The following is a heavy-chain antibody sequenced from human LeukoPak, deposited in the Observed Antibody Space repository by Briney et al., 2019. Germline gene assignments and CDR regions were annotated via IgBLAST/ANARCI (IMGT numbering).Heavy chain of an antibody. CDR1: GGSFSGYY. V-gene: IGHV4-34*01. CDR2: INHSGST. Sequence: PSETLSLTCAVYGGSFSGYYWSWIRQPPGKGLEWIGEINHSGSTNYNPFLKSRVTISVDTSKNQFSLKLSSVTAADTAVYYCARCGRIAARRTQNYYYYYYMDVWGKGTTVTVSS. CDR3: ARCGRIAARRTQNYYYYYYMDV. D-gene: IGHD6-6*01. J-gene: IGHJ6*03.